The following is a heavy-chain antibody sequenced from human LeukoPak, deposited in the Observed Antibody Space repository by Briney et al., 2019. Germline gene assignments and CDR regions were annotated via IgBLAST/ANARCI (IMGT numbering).Heavy chain of an antibody. J-gene: IGHJ4*02. CDR3: ARSIVGATSPFDY. D-gene: IGHD1-26*01. CDR2: VSGSAYTI. Sequence: RGSLRLSCAASGFTFSDYYMTWIRQAPGKGLEWVSYVSGSAYTIYYADSVKGRFTISRDNAKNSLYLQMNSLRAEDTAVYYCARSIVGATSPFDYWGQGTLVTVSS. V-gene: IGHV3-11*04. CDR1: GFTFSDYY.